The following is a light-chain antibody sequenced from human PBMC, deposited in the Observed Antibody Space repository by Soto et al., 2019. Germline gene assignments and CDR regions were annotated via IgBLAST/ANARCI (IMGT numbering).Light chain of an antibody. Sequence: DIQMTQSPSTLSGSVGDRVTITCRASQTISSWLAWYQQKPGKAPKLLLYQASTLKSGVPSRFSGSGSGTEFALTVSSLEHDDFATYYCQHYYSYAEAFGQGTKVELK. V-gene: IGKV1-5*03. CDR3: QHYYSYAEA. J-gene: IGKJ1*01. CDR1: QTISSW. CDR2: QAS.